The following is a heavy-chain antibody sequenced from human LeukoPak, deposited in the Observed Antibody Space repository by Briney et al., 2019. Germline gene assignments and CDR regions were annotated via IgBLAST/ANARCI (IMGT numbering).Heavy chain of an antibody. Sequence: ASVKVSCKASGYTFTGYYMHWVRQALGQGLEWMGWINPNSGGTNYAQKFQGRVTMTRDTSISTAYMELSRLRSDDTAVYYCARDLRELGLVAFDIWGQGTMVTVSS. D-gene: IGHD1-26*01. CDR2: INPNSGGT. V-gene: IGHV1-2*02. J-gene: IGHJ3*02. CDR3: ARDLRELGLVAFDI. CDR1: GYTFTGYY.